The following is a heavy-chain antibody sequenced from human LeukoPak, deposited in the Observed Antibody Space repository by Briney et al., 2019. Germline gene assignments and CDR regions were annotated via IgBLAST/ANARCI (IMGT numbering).Heavy chain of an antibody. D-gene: IGHD2-15*01. CDR2: ISAYNGNT. V-gene: IGHV1-18*01. CDR3: AREMPQIGYCSGDSCYDYFDY. CDR1: GYTFTSYG. J-gene: IGHJ4*02. Sequence: ASVKVSCKASGYTFTSYGISWVRQAPGQGLEWMGWISAYNGNTNYAQKLQGRVTMTTDTSTSTAYMELRSLRSDDTAVYYCAREMPQIGYCSGDSCYDYFDYWGQGTLVTVSS.